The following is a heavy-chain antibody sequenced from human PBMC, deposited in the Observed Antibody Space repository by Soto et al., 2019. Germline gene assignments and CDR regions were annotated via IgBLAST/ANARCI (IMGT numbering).Heavy chain of an antibody. CDR2: ISYDGSNK. CDR1: GFTFSSYG. D-gene: IGHD6-13*01. J-gene: IGHJ5*02. Sequence: PGGSLRLSCAASGFTFSSYGMHWVRQAPGKGLEWVAVISYDGSNKYYADSVKGRFTISRDNSKNTLYLQMNSLRAEDTAVYYCAKDRVIAAASPWFDPCGQGPLVTVSS. CDR3: AKDRVIAAASPWFDP. V-gene: IGHV3-30*18.